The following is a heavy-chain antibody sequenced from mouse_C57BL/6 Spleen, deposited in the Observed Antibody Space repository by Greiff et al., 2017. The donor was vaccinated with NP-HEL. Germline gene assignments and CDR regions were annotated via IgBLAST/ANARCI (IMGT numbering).Heavy chain of an antibody. D-gene: IGHD1-1*01. Sequence: EVQVVESGGDLVKPGGSLKLSCAASGFTFSSYGMSWVRQTPDKRLEWVATISSGGSYTYYPDSVKGRFTISRDNAKNTLYLQMSSLKSEDTAMYYCASQVVATEGFAYWGQGTLVTVSA. CDR3: ASQVVATEGFAY. V-gene: IGHV5-6*01. CDR2: ISSGGSYT. J-gene: IGHJ3*01. CDR1: GFTFSSYG.